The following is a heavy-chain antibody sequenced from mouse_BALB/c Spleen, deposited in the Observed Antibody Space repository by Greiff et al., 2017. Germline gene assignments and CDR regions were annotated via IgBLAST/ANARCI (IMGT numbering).Heavy chain of an antibody. CDR1: GYSITSGYY. V-gene: IGHV3-6*02. CDR2: ISYDGSN. CDR3: AREKYGNPLFAY. Sequence: EVQLQQSGPGLVKPSQSLSLTCSVTGYSITSGYYWNWIRQFPGNKLEWMGYISYDGSNNYNPSLKNRISITRDTSKNQFFLKLNSVTTEDTATYYCAREKYGNPLFAYWGQGTLVTVSA. J-gene: IGHJ3*01. D-gene: IGHD2-1*01.